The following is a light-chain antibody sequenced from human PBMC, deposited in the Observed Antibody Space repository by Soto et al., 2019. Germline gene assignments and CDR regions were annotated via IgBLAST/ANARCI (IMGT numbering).Light chain of an antibody. V-gene: IGKV3-20*01. CDR3: QQYGSTPLT. J-gene: IGKJ2*01. CDR1: ESVGSSY. Sequence: EIVLTQSPGTLSLSPGERATLSCRASESVGSSYLAWYQQKPGQAPRLLIYGASSRATGIPDRFSGSGSGTDFTLSISRLEPEDFALYYCQQYGSTPLTFVQGTKLEIK. CDR2: GAS.